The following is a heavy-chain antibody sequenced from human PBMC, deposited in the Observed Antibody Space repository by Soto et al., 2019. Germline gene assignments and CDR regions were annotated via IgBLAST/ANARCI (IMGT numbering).Heavy chain of an antibody. V-gene: IGHV3-66*01. Sequence: EMQLVESGGGLVQPGGSLRLSCAASGFTVSSNYMSWVRQAPGKGLEWVSVIYSGGSTYYADSVKGRFTISRDNSKNTLYLQMNSLRAEDTAVYYCATIYGSGSYGPNWFDPWGQGTLVTVSS. CDR3: ATIYGSGSYGPNWFDP. CDR2: IYSGGST. D-gene: IGHD3-10*01. CDR1: GFTVSSNY. J-gene: IGHJ5*02.